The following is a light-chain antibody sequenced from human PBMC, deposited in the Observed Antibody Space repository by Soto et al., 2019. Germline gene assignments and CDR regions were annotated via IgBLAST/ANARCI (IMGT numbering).Light chain of an antibody. CDR1: QPIRTG. CDR3: QQANSFPFT. J-gene: IGKJ3*01. CDR2: DAS. V-gene: IGKV1-12*01. Sequence: DIQMTQSPSSVSASVGDRVTITCRASQPIRTGLGWYQQKPGKAPKLLIYDASSLQSGVPSRFGSSGSGTDFSLTISSLQPEDFATYYCQQANSFPFTFGPGTKVEIK.